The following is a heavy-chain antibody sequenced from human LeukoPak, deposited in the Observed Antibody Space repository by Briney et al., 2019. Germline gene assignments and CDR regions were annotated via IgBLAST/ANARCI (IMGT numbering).Heavy chain of an antibody. D-gene: IGHD3-22*01. V-gene: IGHV1-2*02. CDR3: ARALPYDSSGPPIDS. J-gene: IGHJ4*02. CDR2: INPISGGT. CDR1: GYTFTGYY. Sequence: ASVKVSCKASGYTFTGYYMHWVRQAPGQGLEWMGWINPISGGTNYAETFQGRVTMTRDTAISTGYMELGSLRSDDTAVYFCARALPYDSSGPPIDSWGQGTLVSVSS.